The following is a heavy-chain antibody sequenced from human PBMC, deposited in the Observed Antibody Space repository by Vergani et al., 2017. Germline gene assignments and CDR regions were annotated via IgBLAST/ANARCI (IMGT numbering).Heavy chain of an antibody. J-gene: IGHJ6*03. CDR2: ISYDGSNK. CDR3: AKDGGYSYGEPSQSAYYYYYYMDV. V-gene: IGHV3-30*18. D-gene: IGHD5-18*01. Sequence: QVQLVESGGGVVQPGRSLRLSCAASGFTFSSYGMHWVRQAPGKGLEWVAVISYDGSNKYYADSVKGRFTISRDNSKNTLYLQMNSLRAEDTAVYYCAKDGGYSYGEPSQSAYYYYYYMDVWGKGTTVTVSS. CDR1: GFTFSSYG.